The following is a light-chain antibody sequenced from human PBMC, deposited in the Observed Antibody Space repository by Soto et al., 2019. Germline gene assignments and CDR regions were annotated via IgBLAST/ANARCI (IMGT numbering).Light chain of an antibody. CDR1: QGISSW. CDR3: QQYNSDSPNT. J-gene: IGKJ2*01. CDR2: DAT. Sequence: DIQMTQSPSTLSASVGLRDTITCRASQGISSWLAWYQQKPGKAPKLLIYDATSLESGVPSRFSGRGSGTEFTLTIRRLQPDEFATYYCQQYNSDSPNTFGQGTKLEIK. V-gene: IGKV1-5*01.